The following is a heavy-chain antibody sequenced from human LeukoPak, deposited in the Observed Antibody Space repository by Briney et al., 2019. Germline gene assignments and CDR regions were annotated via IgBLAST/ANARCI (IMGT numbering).Heavy chain of an antibody. CDR2: ISGSGGST. CDR1: GFTFSSYA. CDR3: AKDPDILTGYYVDY. Sequence: PGGSLRLSCAASGFTFSSYAMSWVRQAPGKGLEWVSAISGSGGSTYYADSMKGRFTISRDNSKNTLYLQMNSLRAEDTAVFYCAKDPDILTGYYVDYWGQGTLVTVSS. D-gene: IGHD3-9*01. V-gene: IGHV3-23*01. J-gene: IGHJ4*02.